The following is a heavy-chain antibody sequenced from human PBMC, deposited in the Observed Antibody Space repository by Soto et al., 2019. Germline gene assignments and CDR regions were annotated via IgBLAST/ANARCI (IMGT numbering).Heavy chain of an antibody. V-gene: IGHV4-59*01. J-gene: IGHJ4*02. Sequence: PSETLSLTCTVSGGSISSYYWSWIRQPPGKGLEWIGYIYYSGSTNYNPSPKSRVTISVDTSKNQFSLKLSSVTAADTAVYYCARVRGDYVGGDYFDYWGQGTLVTVSS. D-gene: IGHD4-17*01. CDR1: GGSISSYY. CDR3: ARVRGDYVGGDYFDY. CDR2: IYYSGST.